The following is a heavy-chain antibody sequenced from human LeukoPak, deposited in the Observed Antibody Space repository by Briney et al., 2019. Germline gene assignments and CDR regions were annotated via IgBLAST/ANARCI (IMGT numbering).Heavy chain of an antibody. D-gene: IGHD6-13*01. V-gene: IGHV4-31*03. CDR3: ASSPYSSSWYSFDY. CDR1: GGSISSGGYY. Sequence: SETLSLTCTVSGGSISSGGYYWSWIRQHPGKGLEWIGYIYYSGSTYYNPSLKSRVTISVDTSKNQFSLKLSSVTAADTAVYYCASSPYSSSWYSFDYWGQGTLVTVSS. J-gene: IGHJ4*02. CDR2: IYYSGST.